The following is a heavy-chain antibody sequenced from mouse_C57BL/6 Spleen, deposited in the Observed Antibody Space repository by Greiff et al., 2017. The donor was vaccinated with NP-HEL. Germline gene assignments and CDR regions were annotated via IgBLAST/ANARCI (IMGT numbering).Heavy chain of an antibody. J-gene: IGHJ1*03. Sequence: VQLVESGAELVRPGASVTLSCKASGYTFTDYEMHWVKQTPVHGLEWIGAIDPETGGTAYNQKFKGKAILTADKSSSTAYMELRSLTSEDSAVYYCTPITTVVAHWYFDVWGTGTTVTVSS. CDR1: GYTFTDYE. V-gene: IGHV1-15*01. CDR2: IDPETGGT. CDR3: TPITTVVAHWYFDV. D-gene: IGHD1-1*01.